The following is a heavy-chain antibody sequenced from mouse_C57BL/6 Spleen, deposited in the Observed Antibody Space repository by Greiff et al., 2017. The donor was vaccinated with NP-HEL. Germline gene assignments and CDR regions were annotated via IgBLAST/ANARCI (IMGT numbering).Heavy chain of an antibody. CDR3: ARAEAY. CDR2: ISDGGSYT. V-gene: IGHV5-4*03. Sequence: EVKLMESGGGLVKPGGSLKLSCAASGFTFSSYAMSWVRQTPEKRLEWVATISDGGSYTYYPDNVKGRFTISRDNAKNNLYLQMSHLKSEDTAMYYCARAEAYWGQGTLVTVSA. J-gene: IGHJ3*01. CDR1: GFTFSSYA.